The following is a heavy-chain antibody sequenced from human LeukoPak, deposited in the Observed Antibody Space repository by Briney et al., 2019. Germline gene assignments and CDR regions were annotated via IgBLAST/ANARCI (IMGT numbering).Heavy chain of an antibody. CDR3: AKSGNVVDAFDI. CDR2: ISGSGGST. CDR1: GFTFSVYA. J-gene: IGHJ3*02. V-gene: IGHV3-23*01. D-gene: IGHD3-10*01. Sequence: GGSLRLSCAASGFTFSVYAMSWVRQAPGKGLEWVSAISGSGGSTYYADSVRGRFTISRDNSKNTLYLQMNSLRAEDTAVYYCAKSGNVVDAFDIWGQGTVFTVSS.